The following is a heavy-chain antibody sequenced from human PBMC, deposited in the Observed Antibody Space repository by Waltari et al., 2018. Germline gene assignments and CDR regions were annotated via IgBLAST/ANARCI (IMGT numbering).Heavy chain of an antibody. CDR2: IIPIFGTA. CDR1: GGTFSSYA. CDR3: ARESPSGIGVVLNAFDI. D-gene: IGHD3-3*01. J-gene: IGHJ3*02. Sequence: QVQLVQSGAEVKKPGSSVKVSCKASGGTFSSYAISWVRPAPGQGLEWMGGIIPIFGTANYAQKFQGRVTITADESTSTAYMELSSLRSEDTAVYYCARESPSGIGVVLNAFDIWGQGTMVTVSS. V-gene: IGHV1-69*01.